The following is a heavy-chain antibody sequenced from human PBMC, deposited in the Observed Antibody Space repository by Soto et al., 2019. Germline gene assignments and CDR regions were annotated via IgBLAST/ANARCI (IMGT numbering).Heavy chain of an antibody. Sequence: SETLSLTCTVSGGFISSGGYYWSWIRQHPGKGLEWIGYIYYSGSTYYNPSLKSRVTISVDTSKNQFSLELSSLRSEDTAVYYCAREGLRFLEWLSYWGQGTLVTVSS. D-gene: IGHD3-3*01. J-gene: IGHJ4*02. CDR3: AREGLRFLEWLSY. CDR1: GGFISSGGYY. CDR2: IYYSGST. V-gene: IGHV4-31*03.